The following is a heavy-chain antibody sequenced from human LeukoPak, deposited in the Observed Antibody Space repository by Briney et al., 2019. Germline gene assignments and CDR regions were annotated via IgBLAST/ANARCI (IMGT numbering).Heavy chain of an antibody. CDR2: IYPGDSDT. CDR3: ARSRSSISLYYFDY. Sequence: GESLKISCKGSGYSFTSYWIGRVRQMPGKGLEWVGIIYPGDSDTRYSPSFQGQVTISADKSISTAYLQWSSLKASDTAMYYCARSRSSISLYYFDYWGQGTLVTVSS. CDR1: GYSFTSYW. J-gene: IGHJ4*02. D-gene: IGHD6-13*01. V-gene: IGHV5-51*01.